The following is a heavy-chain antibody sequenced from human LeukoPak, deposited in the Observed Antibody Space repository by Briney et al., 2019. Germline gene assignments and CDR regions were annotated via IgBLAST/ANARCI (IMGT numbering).Heavy chain of an antibody. Sequence: GGSLRLSCAASGFTFSSYSMNWVRQAPGKGLEWVSSISSSSYIYYADSVKGRFTISRDNAKNSLYLQMNSLRAEDTAVYYCARAVAGQYYYYYYYMDVWGKGTTVTVSS. CDR3: ARAVAGQYYYYYYYMDV. CDR2: ISSSSYI. J-gene: IGHJ6*03. V-gene: IGHV3-21*01. D-gene: IGHD6-19*01. CDR1: GFTFSSYS.